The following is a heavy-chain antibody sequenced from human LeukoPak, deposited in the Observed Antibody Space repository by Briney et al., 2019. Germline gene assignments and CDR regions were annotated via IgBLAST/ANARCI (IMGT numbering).Heavy chain of an antibody. V-gene: IGHV3-7*03. CDR3: ARRLGDYYYGMDV. J-gene: IGHJ6*04. Sequence: GGSLRLSCVASGFTFSSYWMSWVRQVQGKGLEWVANIKQDGSEKYYVDSVKGRFTISRDNAKNSLYLQMNSLRAEDTAVYYCARRLGDYYYGMDVWGKGTTVTVSS. CDR2: IKQDGSEK. CDR1: GFTFSSYW. D-gene: IGHD4-11*01.